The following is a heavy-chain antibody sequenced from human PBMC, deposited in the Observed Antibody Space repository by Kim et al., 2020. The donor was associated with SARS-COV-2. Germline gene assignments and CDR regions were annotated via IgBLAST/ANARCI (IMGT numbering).Heavy chain of an antibody. D-gene: IGHD2-2*01. CDR1: GFTFTSYA. CDR3: TKRTSGAWPFDY. J-gene: IGHJ4*02. Sequence: GGSLRLSCEASGFTFTSYAMTWVRQAPGKGLEWVASICITGGNTYYADSVKGRFTISRDNSRDTLFLHMNSLRAEDTAVYYCTKRTSGAWPFDYWGQGTLVTVSS. V-gene: IGHV3-23*01. CDR2: ICITGGNT.